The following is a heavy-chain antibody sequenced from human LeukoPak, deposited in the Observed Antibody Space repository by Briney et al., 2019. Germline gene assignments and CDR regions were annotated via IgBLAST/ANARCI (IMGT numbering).Heavy chain of an antibody. CDR2: ISGGGGNT. CDR1: GFTFSSYA. J-gene: IGHJ4*02. D-gene: IGHD6-13*01. Sequence: GGSLRLSCAASGFTFSSYALSWVRQAPGEGLEWVSVISGGGGNTYYADSVKGLFTISRDNSKNTLYLQMNSLRAEDTAVYYCAKDSRSSSSRGAFDSWGQGTLVTVSS. CDR3: AKDSRSSSSRGAFDS. V-gene: IGHV3-23*01.